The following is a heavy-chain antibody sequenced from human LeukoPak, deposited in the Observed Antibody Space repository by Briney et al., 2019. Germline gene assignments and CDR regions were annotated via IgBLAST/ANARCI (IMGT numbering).Heavy chain of an antibody. CDR3: TTDPLINFDC. CDR2: IYSGGST. Sequence: PGGSLRLSCAASGFTVSSNYMSWVRQAPGKGLEWVSVIYSGGSTYYAAPVKGRFTISRDDSKNTLYLQMNSLKTEDTAVYYCTTDPLINFDCWGQGTLVTVSS. J-gene: IGHJ4*02. CDR1: GFTVSSNY. V-gene: IGHV3-53*01.